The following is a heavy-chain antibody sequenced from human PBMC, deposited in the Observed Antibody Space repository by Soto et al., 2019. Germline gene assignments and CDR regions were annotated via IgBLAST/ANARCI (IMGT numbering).Heavy chain of an antibody. CDR3: TRDHGYGYGMDV. D-gene: IGHD5-12*01. J-gene: IGHJ6*01. V-gene: IGHV3-48*01. CDR1: GFTFSTYS. Sequence: EVQLVESGGGLVQPGVSLRLSCAASGFTFSTYSMNWVRQAPGKGLEWISYITKSSKTIYYADSVKGRFTISRDNAKKSLYLQMNSLRAEDTAVYYCTRDHGYGYGMDVW. CDR2: ITKSSKTI.